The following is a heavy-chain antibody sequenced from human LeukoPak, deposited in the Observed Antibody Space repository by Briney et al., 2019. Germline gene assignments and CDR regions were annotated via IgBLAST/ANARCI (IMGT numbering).Heavy chain of an antibody. CDR3: ARQSPHYYDSSGFPDY. V-gene: IGHV5-51*01. CDR1: GNSITTYW. Sequence: GESLKISCKTSGNSITTYWIGWVRQKPGKGLEWMGLIFPGDSDTKYSPSFQGQVTISADKSISTAYLQWSSLKASDTAMYHCARQSPHYYDSSGFPDYWGQGTLVTVSS. D-gene: IGHD3-22*01. CDR2: IFPGDSDT. J-gene: IGHJ4*02.